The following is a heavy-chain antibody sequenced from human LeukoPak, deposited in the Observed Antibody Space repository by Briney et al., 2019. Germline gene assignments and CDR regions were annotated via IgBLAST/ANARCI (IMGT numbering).Heavy chain of an antibody. CDR2: INHSGST. Sequence: QPSETLSLTCAVYGGSFSGYYWSWIRQPPGKGLEWIGEINHSGSTNYNPSLKSRVTISVDTSKNQFSLKLSSVTAADTAVYYCARRPRGIAAAGRSFDYWGQGTLVTVSS. V-gene: IGHV4-34*01. CDR3: ARRPRGIAAAGRSFDY. J-gene: IGHJ4*02. CDR1: GGSFSGYY. D-gene: IGHD6-13*01.